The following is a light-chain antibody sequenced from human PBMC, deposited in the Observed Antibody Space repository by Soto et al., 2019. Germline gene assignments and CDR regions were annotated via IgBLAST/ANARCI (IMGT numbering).Light chain of an antibody. J-gene: IGLJ2*01. CDR1: SSDVGGYNY. CDR3: SSYTSSRPYVV. V-gene: IGLV2-14*01. Sequence: QSALTQPASVSGSPGQSITISSTGTSSDVGGYNYVSWYQQHPGKAPKLMIYDVSNRPSGVSNRFSGSKSGNTASLTISGLQAEDEADYYCSSYTSSRPYVVFGGGTKLTVL. CDR2: DVS.